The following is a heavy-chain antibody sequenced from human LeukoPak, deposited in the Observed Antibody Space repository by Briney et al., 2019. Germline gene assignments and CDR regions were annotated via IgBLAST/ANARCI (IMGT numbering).Heavy chain of an antibody. Sequence: HPGRSLRLSCAASGFTFSSYAMSWVRQAPGRGLEWVSAISGSGGSTYYADSVKGRFTISRDNSKNTLYLQMNSLRAEDTAVYYCARDADYYDSSGSLDYWGQGTLVTVSS. J-gene: IGHJ4*02. CDR3: ARDADYYDSSGSLDY. D-gene: IGHD3-22*01. CDR2: ISGSGGST. CDR1: GFTFSSYA. V-gene: IGHV3-23*01.